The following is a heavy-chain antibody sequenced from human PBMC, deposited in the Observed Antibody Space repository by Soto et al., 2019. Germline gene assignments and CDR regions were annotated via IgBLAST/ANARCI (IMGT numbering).Heavy chain of an antibody. CDR2: FFPGDSDN. CDR1: GYSFSSNW. J-gene: IGHJ3*02. Sequence: PVESLKISCKASGYSFSSNWIGWVRQMPGKGLEWMGIFFPGDSDNAYSPSFQVQVTMSVDKSIITAYLQWSILKASHSAMYYCARQSSGASDAFDIWGKGTMVTASS. CDR3: ARQSSGASDAFDI. D-gene: IGHD5-12*01. V-gene: IGHV5-51*01.